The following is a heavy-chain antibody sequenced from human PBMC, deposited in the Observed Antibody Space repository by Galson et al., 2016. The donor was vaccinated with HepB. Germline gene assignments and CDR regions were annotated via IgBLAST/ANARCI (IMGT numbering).Heavy chain of an antibody. CDR1: GFSLSTSGVG. CDR3: ARANYSGTSDDPFHI. V-gene: IGHV2-5*02. D-gene: IGHD4-23*01. J-gene: IGHJ3*02. CDR2: IYWDADK. Sequence: PALVKPTQTLTLTCTFSGFSLSTSGVGVGWIRQPPGKALEWLALIYWDADKRYSPSLKSRLTITKDTSKNQVVLTMTNMDPVDTATYFCARANYSGTSDDPFHIWGQGTMATVSS.